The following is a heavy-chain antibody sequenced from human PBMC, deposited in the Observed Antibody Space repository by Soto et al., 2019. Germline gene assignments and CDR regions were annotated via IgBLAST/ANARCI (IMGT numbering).Heavy chain of an antibody. Sequence: QVQLQQWGAGLLKPSETLSLTCAVYGGSFSGYYWSWIRQPPGKGLEWIGEINHSGSTNYNPSLKSGVTRAVGTCKNQFSLKLSSVTAADTAVYYCAGVVETAMAPPSGFDYWGQGTLVTVSS. CDR2: INHSGST. J-gene: IGHJ4*02. V-gene: IGHV4-34*01. CDR3: AGVVETAMAPPSGFDY. CDR1: GGSFSGYY. D-gene: IGHD5-18*01.